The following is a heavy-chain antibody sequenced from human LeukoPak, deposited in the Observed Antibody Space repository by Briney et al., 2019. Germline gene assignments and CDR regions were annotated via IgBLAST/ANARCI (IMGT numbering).Heavy chain of an antibody. CDR1: GGSISSYY. V-gene: IGHV4-59*08. CDR2: IYYSGST. CDR3: ARGGIRGALFDY. D-gene: IGHD6-13*01. Sequence: SETLSLTCTVSGGSISSYYWSWIRQPPGKGLEWIGYIYYSGSTNYNPSLKSRVTISVDTSKNQFSLKLSSVTVADTAVYYCARGGIRGALFDYWGQGTLGTVSS. J-gene: IGHJ4*02.